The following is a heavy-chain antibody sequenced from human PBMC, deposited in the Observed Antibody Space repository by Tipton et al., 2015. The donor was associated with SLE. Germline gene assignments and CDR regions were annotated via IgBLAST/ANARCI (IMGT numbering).Heavy chain of an antibody. D-gene: IGHD6-13*01. CDR2: IYYSWST. V-gene: IGHV4-59*08. J-gene: IGHJ4*02. Sequence: TLSLTCTVSGGSISSHYWSWIRQPPGKGLEWIGYIYYSWSTNYNPSLKSRATISVDTSKNQFSLKLSSVTAADTAVYYCARVQQLVLDYWGQGTLVTVSS. CDR1: GGSISSHY. CDR3: ARVQQLVLDY.